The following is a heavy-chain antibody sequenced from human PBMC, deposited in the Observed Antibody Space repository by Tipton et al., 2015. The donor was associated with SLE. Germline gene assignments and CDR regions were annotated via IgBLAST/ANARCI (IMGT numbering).Heavy chain of an antibody. Sequence: TLSLTCAVYGGSFSGYYWSWIRQPPGKGLEWIGEINHSGSTNYNPSLKSRVTISVDTSKNQFSLKLSSVTAADTAVYYCARGYSVYVLNYYMDGWGKGTTVAVPS. CDR2: INHSGST. CDR3: ARGYSVYVLNYYMDG. CDR1: GGSFSGYY. V-gene: IGHV4-34*01. J-gene: IGHJ6*03. D-gene: IGHD5/OR15-5a*01.